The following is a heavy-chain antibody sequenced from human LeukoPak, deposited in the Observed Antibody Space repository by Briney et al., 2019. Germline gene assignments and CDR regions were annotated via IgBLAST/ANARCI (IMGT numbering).Heavy chain of an antibody. CDR2: IYSDGNT. D-gene: IGHD3-22*01. CDR1: GFTVSSIY. J-gene: IGHJ4*02. CDR3: ASHYDSSGYYLN. Sequence: GGSLRLSCAVSGFTVSSIYMSWVRQAPGKGLEWVSFIYSDGNTYYGDSVKGRFTLSRDSSRNTLYLQMNSLRAEDTAVYYCASHYDSSGYYLNWGQGTLVTVSS. V-gene: IGHV3-53*01.